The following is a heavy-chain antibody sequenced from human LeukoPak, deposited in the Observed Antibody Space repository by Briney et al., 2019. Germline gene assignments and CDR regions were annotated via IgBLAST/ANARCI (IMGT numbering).Heavy chain of an antibody. Sequence: SETLSLTCTVSGGSISGSSYYWGWIRQPPGKGLEWIGSIYYSGSTYYNPSLKSRVTISVDTSKNQFSLKLNSVTAADTAVYYCARRYYDSSGYGNWFDPWGQGTLVTVSS. D-gene: IGHD3-22*01. CDR1: GGSISGSSYY. CDR2: IYYSGST. V-gene: IGHV4-39*07. CDR3: ARRYYDSSGYGNWFDP. J-gene: IGHJ5*02.